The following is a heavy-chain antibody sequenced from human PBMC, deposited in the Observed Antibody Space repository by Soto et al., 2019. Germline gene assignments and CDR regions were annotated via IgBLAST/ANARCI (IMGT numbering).Heavy chain of an antibody. CDR1: GFTFTSSA. V-gene: IGHV1-58*02. Sequence: ASVKVSCKASGFTFTSSAMQWVRQARGQRLEWIGWIVVGSGNTNYAQKFQERVTITRDMSTSTAYMELSSLRSEDTAVYYCAADVHYYDSSGSRSAFDIWGQGTMVTVSS. CDR3: AADVHYYDSSGSRSAFDI. CDR2: IVVGSGNT. D-gene: IGHD3-22*01. J-gene: IGHJ3*02.